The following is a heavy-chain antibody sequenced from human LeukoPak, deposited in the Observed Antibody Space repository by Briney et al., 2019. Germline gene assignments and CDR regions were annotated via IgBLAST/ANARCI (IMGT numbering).Heavy chain of an antibody. J-gene: IGHJ4*02. CDR2: INHSGST. D-gene: IGHD2/OR15-2a*01. Sequence: SETLSLTCAVYGGSFSGYYWSWIRQPPGKGLEWIGEINHSGSTNYNPSLKSRVTISVDTSKNQFSLKLSSVTAADTAVYYCARGNIGPYYFDYWGQETLVTLSS. V-gene: IGHV4-34*01. CDR3: ARGNIGPYYFDY. CDR1: GGSFSGYY.